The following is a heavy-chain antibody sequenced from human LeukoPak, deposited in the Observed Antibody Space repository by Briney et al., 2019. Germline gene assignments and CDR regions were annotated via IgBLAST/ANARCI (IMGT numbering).Heavy chain of an antibody. CDR2: IYYSGST. Sequence: SSETLSLTCTVSGGSISSSSYYWGWIRQPPGKGLEWIGSIYYSGSTYYNPSLKSRVTISVDTSKNQFSLKLSSVTAADTAVYYCARVYYDFWSGXTDYWGQGTLVTVSS. CDR1: GGSISSSSYY. V-gene: IGHV4-39*01. D-gene: IGHD3-3*01. J-gene: IGHJ4*02. CDR3: ARVYYDFWSGXTDY.